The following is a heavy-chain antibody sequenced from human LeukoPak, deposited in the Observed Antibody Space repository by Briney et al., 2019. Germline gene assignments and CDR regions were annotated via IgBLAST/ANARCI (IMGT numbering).Heavy chain of an antibody. Sequence: GGSLGLSCAASGFTFSSYWMSWVRQAPGKGLEWVANIKQDGSEKYYVDSVKGRFTISRDNAKNSLYLQMNSLRADDTAVYYCAREEHYDFWSGYYYYYGMDVWGQGTTVTVSS. CDR2: IKQDGSEK. CDR1: GFTFSSYW. D-gene: IGHD3-3*01. J-gene: IGHJ6*02. V-gene: IGHV3-7*01. CDR3: AREEHYDFWSGYYYYYGMDV.